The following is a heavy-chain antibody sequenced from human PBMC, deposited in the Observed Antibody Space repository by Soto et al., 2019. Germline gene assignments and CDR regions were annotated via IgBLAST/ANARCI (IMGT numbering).Heavy chain of an antibody. Sequence: GGSLRLSCAASGFTFSSYDMHWVRQATGKGLEWVSAIGTAGDTYYPGSVKGRFTISRENAKNSLYLQMNCLRAGDTAVYYCARDSRYCSGGSCYFYYGMDVWGQGTTVTVSS. CDR3: ARDSRYCSGGSCYFYYGMDV. J-gene: IGHJ6*02. CDR2: IGTAGDT. V-gene: IGHV3-13*01. D-gene: IGHD2-15*01. CDR1: GFTFSSYD.